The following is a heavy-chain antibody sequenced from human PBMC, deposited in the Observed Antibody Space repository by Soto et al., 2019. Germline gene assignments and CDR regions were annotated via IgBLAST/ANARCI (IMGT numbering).Heavy chain of an antibody. D-gene: IGHD3-10*01. CDR1: GYTFTSYG. CDR2: ISAYNGNT. CDR3: ARSGSGSYWNHYYGMDV. Sequence: GASVKVSCKASGYTFTSYGISWVRQAPGQGLEWMGWISAYNGNTNYAQKLQGRVTMTTDTPTSTAYMELRSLRSDDTAVYYCARSGSGSYWNHYYGMDVWGQGTTVTVSS. J-gene: IGHJ6*02. V-gene: IGHV1-18*01.